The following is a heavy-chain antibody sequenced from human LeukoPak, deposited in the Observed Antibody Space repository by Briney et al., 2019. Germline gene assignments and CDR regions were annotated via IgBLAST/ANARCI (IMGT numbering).Heavy chain of an antibody. V-gene: IGHV1-2*02. Sequence: ASVKVACKASGDTFTSYYMQWVRQAPGQGLEWRGWINPSSGGTNYAQKFQGSVTVTRDTSSSTAYLDLSRLRSDDTAVYCCVIAGVWDYSDSSGYYNAAFDIWGQGTMVTVSS. D-gene: IGHD3-22*01. CDR2: INPSSGGT. CDR1: GDTFTSYY. CDR3: VIAGVWDYSDSSGYYNAAFDI. J-gene: IGHJ3*02.